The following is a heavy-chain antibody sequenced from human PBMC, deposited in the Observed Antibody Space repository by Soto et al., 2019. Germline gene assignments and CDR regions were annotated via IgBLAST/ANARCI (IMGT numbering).Heavy chain of an antibody. CDR3: ARAVITFGGVIVYFDY. CDR2: IYSGGST. CDR1: GFTVSSNY. J-gene: IGHJ4*02. Sequence: GSLRLSCAASGFTVSSNYMSWVRQAPGKGLEWVSVIYSGGSTYYADSVKSRFTISRDNSKNTLYLQMNSLRDEDTAVYYCARAVITFGGVIVYFDYWGQGTLVTVSS. V-gene: IGHV3-66*01. D-gene: IGHD3-16*02.